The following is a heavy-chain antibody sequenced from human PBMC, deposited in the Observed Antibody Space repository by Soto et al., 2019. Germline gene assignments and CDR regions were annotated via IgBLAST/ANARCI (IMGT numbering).Heavy chain of an antibody. CDR1: GGSISSGGYY. D-gene: IGHD4-17*01. Sequence: QVQLQESGPGLVKPSQTLSLTCTVSGGSISSGGYYWSWIRQHPGKGLEWIGYIYYSGSTYYNPSLKSRVTISVDTSKNQFARKLSSVTAADTAVYYCARAGSDYGDYVYFYYWGQGTLVTVSS. J-gene: IGHJ4*02. V-gene: IGHV4-31*03. CDR3: ARAGSDYGDYVYFYY. CDR2: IYYSGST.